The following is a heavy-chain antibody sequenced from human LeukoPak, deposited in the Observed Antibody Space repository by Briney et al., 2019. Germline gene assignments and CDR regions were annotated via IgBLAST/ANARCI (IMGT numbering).Heavy chain of an antibody. Sequence: ASVKVSCKASGYTFTGYYMHWVRQAPGQGLEWMGWINPNSGGTNYAQKFQGRVTMTRDTSISTAYMELSRLRSDDTAVYYCARDQEELLWFGEYYYYYYMDVWGKGTTVTISS. D-gene: IGHD3-10*01. V-gene: IGHV1-2*02. J-gene: IGHJ6*03. CDR3: ARDQEELLWFGEYYYYYYMDV. CDR1: GYTFTGYY. CDR2: INPNSGGT.